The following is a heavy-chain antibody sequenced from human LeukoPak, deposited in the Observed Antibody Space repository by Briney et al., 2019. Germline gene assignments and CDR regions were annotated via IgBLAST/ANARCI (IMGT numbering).Heavy chain of an antibody. D-gene: IGHD3-10*01. CDR3: ARTNPNPYYYGSGSYGMDV. V-gene: IGHV3-23*01. Sequence: GGSLRLSCAASRFTFSSYAMSWVRQAPGKGLEWVSAISGSGGSTYYADSVKGRFTISRDNSKNTLYLQMNSLRAEDTAVYYCARTNPNPYYYGSGSYGMDVWGQGTTVTVSS. J-gene: IGHJ6*02. CDR1: RFTFSSYA. CDR2: ISGSGGST.